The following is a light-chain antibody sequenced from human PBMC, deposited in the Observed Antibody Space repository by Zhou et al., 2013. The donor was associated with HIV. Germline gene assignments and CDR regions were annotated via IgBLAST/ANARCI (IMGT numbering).Light chain of an antibody. CDR3: MQSIQLPLT. V-gene: IGKV2-28*01. CDR1: QSLLHTNTYNY. CDR2: LVS. Sequence: DIVMTQSPLSLPVTPGQPASISCRSSQSLLHTNTYNYLDWYLQKPGQSPQLLIYLVSNRASGVPDRFSGSGSGTDFTLKISRVEAEDVGVYYCMQSIQLPLTFGGGTKVEIK. J-gene: IGKJ4*01.